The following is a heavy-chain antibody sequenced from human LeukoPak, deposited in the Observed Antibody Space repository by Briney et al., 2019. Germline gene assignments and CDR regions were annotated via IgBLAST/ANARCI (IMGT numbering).Heavy chain of an antibody. CDR1: GGSFSGYY. Sequence: SETLSLTCAVYGGSFSGYYWSWIRQPPGKGLEWIGEINHSGSTNYNPSLKSRVTISVDTSKNQFSLKLSSVTAADTAVYYCARGSDYVWGSYRYRGHAFDIWGQGTMVTVSS. V-gene: IGHV4-34*01. CDR3: ARGSDYVWGSYRYRGHAFDI. CDR2: INHSGST. J-gene: IGHJ3*02. D-gene: IGHD3-16*02.